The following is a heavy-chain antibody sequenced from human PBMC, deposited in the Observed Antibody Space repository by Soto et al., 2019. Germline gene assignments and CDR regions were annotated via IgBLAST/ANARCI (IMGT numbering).Heavy chain of an antibody. CDR1: GFTFSNYG. Sequence: GGSLRLSCAASGFTFSNYGRHWVRQVPGKGLVWVSRIYSDGGSTNYADSVKGRFTISRDNAKNTLYLQMNSLRAEDTAVYYCARDRVALDYWGQGTLVTVSS. CDR3: ARDRVALDY. J-gene: IGHJ4*02. V-gene: IGHV3-74*01. CDR2: IYSDGGST.